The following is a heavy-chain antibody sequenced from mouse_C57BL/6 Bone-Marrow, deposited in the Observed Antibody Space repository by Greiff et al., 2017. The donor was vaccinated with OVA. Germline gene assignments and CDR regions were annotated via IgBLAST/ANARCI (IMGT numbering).Heavy chain of an antibody. Sequence: QVQLQQSGPELVKPGASVKISCKASGYAFSSSWMNWVKQRPGKGLEWIGRIYPGDGDTNYNGKFKGKATLTAAKSSSTAYMQLSSLTSEDSAVDFCAPLRPGFAYWGQGTLVTVSA. D-gene: IGHD3-2*02. CDR2: IYPGDGDT. CDR3: APLRPGFAY. V-gene: IGHV1-82*01. CDR1: GYAFSSSW. J-gene: IGHJ3*01.